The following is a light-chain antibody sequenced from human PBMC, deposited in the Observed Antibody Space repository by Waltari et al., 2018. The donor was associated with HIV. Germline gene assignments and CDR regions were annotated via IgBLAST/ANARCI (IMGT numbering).Light chain of an antibody. V-gene: IGKV3-11*01. CDR3: QHRSNWLT. CDR2: DAS. Sequence: EIVLTQSPATLSLSPGERATLPCRASQSISSYLAWYQQKPGQAPGRLIYDASNRATGIPARFSGSGSGTDFTRTISSLEPEDFAVYYCQHRSNWLTFGGGTKVEIK. J-gene: IGKJ4*01. CDR1: QSISSY.